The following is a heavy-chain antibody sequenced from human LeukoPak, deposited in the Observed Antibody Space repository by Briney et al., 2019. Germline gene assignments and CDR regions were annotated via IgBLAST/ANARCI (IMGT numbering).Heavy chain of an antibody. D-gene: IGHD1-1*01. V-gene: IGHV3-7*01. CDR1: GFTFSSYW. CDR3: AREGWNGYYYYYMDV. J-gene: IGHJ6*03. Sequence: PGGSLRLSCTASGFTFSSYWMSWVRQAPGKGLEWVANINQDGSEKYYVDSVKGRFTISRDNAKNSLYLQMNSLRAEDTAVYYCAREGWNGYYYYYMDVWGKGTTVTVSS. CDR2: INQDGSEK.